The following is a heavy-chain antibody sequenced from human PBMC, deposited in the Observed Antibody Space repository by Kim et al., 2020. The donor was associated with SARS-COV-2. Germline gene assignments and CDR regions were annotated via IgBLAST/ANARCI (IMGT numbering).Heavy chain of an antibody. CDR3: VKVLRYFDWYTPDY. J-gene: IGHJ4*02. V-gene: IGHV3-30*03. CDR1: GFTFRTYG. D-gene: IGHD3-9*01. Sequence: GGSLRLSCAATGFTFRTYGMHWVRQAPGKGLEWVAVISYDGSNNYYGDSVRGRFTISRDDSKNTLYLQMNSLRVEDTAVYYCVKVLRYFDWYTPDYWGQGTLVTVSS. CDR2: ISYDGSNN.